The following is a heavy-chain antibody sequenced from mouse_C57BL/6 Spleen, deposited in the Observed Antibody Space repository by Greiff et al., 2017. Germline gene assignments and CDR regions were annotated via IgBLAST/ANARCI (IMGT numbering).Heavy chain of an antibody. CDR3: ARSHYDYDNWYFDV. Sequence: VQLQQPGAELVKPGASVKLSCKASGYTFTSYWMHWVKQRPGQGLEWIGMIHPNSGSTNYNEKFKSKATLTVDKSSRTAYMQLSSLTSEDSAVYYFARSHYDYDNWYFDVWGTGTTVTVSS. CDR1: GYTFTSYW. V-gene: IGHV1-64*01. CDR2: IHPNSGST. D-gene: IGHD2-4*01. J-gene: IGHJ1*03.